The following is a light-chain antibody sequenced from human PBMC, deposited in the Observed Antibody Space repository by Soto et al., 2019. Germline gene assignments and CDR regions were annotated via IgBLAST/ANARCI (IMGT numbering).Light chain of an antibody. CDR1: RSISTY. CDR2: ATS. CDR3: QQTYSRLLS. J-gene: IGKJ4*01. V-gene: IGKV1-39*01. Sequence: DIQMTKSPSSLSASVGDRVTITCRASRSISTYLNWFQQKPGKAPEVLIYATSSLQSGVPSRFSGSGSGTEFTLTISSLQPEDVATYYCQQTYSRLLSFGGGTKVEIK.